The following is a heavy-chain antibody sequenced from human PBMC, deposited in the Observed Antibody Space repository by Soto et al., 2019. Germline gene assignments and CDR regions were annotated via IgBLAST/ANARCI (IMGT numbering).Heavy chain of an antibody. CDR2: INHSGST. CDR3: ARAMSAYYGSGSYYNY. Sequence: SETLSLTCVVYGGSFSGYYWSWIRQPPGKGLEWIGEINHSGSTNYNPSLKSRVTISVDTSKNQFSLKLSSVTAADTAVYYCARAMSAYYGSGSYYNYWGQGTLVTVSS. D-gene: IGHD3-10*01. CDR1: GGSFSGYY. V-gene: IGHV4-34*01. J-gene: IGHJ4*02.